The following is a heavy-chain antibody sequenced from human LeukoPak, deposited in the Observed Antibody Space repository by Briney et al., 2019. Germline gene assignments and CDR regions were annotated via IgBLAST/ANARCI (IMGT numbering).Heavy chain of an antibody. Sequence: PGGSLRVSCAASGFTLSDYYMSWIRQAPGKGLEWVSYISSSSSTIYYADSVKGRFTISRDNAKNSLYLQMNSLRAEDTAVYYCARDPGYSSSYTFDYWGQGTLVTVSS. CDR1: GFTLSDYY. J-gene: IGHJ4*02. CDR2: ISSSSSTI. CDR3: ARDPGYSSSYTFDY. V-gene: IGHV3-11*04. D-gene: IGHD6-13*01.